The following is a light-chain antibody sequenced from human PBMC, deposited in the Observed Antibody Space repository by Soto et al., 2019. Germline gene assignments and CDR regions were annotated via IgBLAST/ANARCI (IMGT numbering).Light chain of an antibody. CDR1: QSVRTT. CDR2: GAS. Sequence: EIVMTQSPGTLSLSPYEGSTLFSRPSQSVRTTLAWYQQRPGQPPRLLVYGASLRATGIPDRFSGSGSGTEFTLTISSLQSEDFAVYYCQQYNSWPPITFGQGTRLEIK. V-gene: IGKV3-15*01. J-gene: IGKJ5*01. CDR3: QQYNSWPPIT.